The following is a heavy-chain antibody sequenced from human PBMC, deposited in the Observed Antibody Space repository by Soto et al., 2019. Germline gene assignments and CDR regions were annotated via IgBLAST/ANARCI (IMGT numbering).Heavy chain of an antibody. CDR1: GFTFSSYW. CDR2: INSDGSST. D-gene: IGHD3-9*01. J-gene: IGHJ3*02. V-gene: IGHV3-74*01. Sequence: EVQLVESGGGLVQPGGSLRLSCAASGFTFSSYWMHWVRQAPGKGLVWVSRINSDGSSTSYADSVKGRFTISRDNAKNTLYLQMNGLRAADTAVYYCARGGEYFAWFVDAFDIWGPGTMVTVSS. CDR3: ARGGEYFAWFVDAFDI.